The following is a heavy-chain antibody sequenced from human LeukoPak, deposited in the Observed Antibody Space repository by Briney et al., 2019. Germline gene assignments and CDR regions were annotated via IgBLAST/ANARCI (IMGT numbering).Heavy chain of an antibody. V-gene: IGHV3-48*01. CDR1: GLTFNIYS. CDR3: AIGGYGDYHFDS. Sequence: GGSLRLSCAASGLTFNIYSMNWVRQAPGKGPEWVSYISTTSGTIHYADSVKGRFTISRDNAKNSLSLQMNSLRAADTAVYYCAIGGYGDYHFDSWGQGTQVTVSS. D-gene: IGHD4-17*01. CDR2: ISTTSGTI. J-gene: IGHJ4*02.